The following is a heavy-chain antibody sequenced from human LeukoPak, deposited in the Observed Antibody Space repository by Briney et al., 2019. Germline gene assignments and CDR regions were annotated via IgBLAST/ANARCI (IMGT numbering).Heavy chain of an antibody. J-gene: IGHJ4*02. CDR3: ARHGVIRHKFDY. CDR1: GGSVSSNIHY. D-gene: IGHD2-8*01. V-gene: IGHV4-39*07. CDR2: IYYSGYT. Sequence: PSETLSLTCTVSGGSVSSNIHYWVWIRQPPGKGLQWIGSIYYSGYTYYNPSLKSRVTISVDTSKNHFSLKMSSVTAADTALYYCARHGVIRHKFDYWGQGTLVTVSS.